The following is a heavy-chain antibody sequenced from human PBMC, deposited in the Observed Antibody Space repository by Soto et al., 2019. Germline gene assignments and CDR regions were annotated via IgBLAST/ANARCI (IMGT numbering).Heavy chain of an antibody. CDR1: GYTYTSNY. Sequence: SVKVTCKESGYTYTSNYRHWVRQAPGQGLEWMGIINPSGGSTSYAQKFQGRVTMTRDTSTSTVYMELSSLRSEDTAVYYCARGGTTDYYDSSGYYRSIDYWGQGTLVTVSS. CDR3: ARGGTTDYYDSSGYYRSIDY. D-gene: IGHD3-22*01. V-gene: IGHV1-46*01. CDR2: INPSGGST. J-gene: IGHJ4*02.